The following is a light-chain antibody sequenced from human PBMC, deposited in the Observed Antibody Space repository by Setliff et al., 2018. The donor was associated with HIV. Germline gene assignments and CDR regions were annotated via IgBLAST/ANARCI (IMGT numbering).Light chain of an antibody. CDR1: SNDIGKYHL. CDR3: CSYAGRTSSCYG. J-gene: IGLJ1*01. V-gene: IGLV2-23*02. CDR2: EVS. Sequence: QSALTQPASVSVSPGQSITISCHGSSNDIGKYHLVSWYRQYPGKAPTLLISEVSQRPSGVSTRFSASKSGNTASLTISGLQAEDEADYFCCSYAGRTSSCYGFGSGTKVTVL.